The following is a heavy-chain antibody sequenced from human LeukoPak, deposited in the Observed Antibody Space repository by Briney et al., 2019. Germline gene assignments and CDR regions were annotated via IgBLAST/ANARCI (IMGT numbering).Heavy chain of an antibody. Sequence: GASVTVSFKASGYTFTNYDINWVRQAAGQGLEWMGWMNPNSGNTGYAQKFQGRVTITRNTSISTAYMELSSLRSEDTAVYSCARGPSWSGYSQPYYFDYWGQGTLVTVSS. V-gene: IGHV1-8*03. J-gene: IGHJ4*02. D-gene: IGHD3-3*01. CDR1: GYTFTNYD. CDR3: ARGPSWSGYSQPYYFDY. CDR2: MNPNSGNT.